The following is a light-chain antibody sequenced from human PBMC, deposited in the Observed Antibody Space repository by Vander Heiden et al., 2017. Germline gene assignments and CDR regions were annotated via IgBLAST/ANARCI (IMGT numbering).Light chain of an antibody. Sequence: SYVLTQPPSVSVAPRQTATINCGGDTIGTTSVHWYQQRSGQAPLLVVYDDSDRPAMMPERFSGSNSGNTATLTISRVEDGEEADYYCQMWDSGNDVVFGGGTKLTVL. V-gene: IGLV3-21*02. J-gene: IGLJ3*02. CDR2: DDS. CDR1: TIGTTS. CDR3: QMWDSGNDVV.